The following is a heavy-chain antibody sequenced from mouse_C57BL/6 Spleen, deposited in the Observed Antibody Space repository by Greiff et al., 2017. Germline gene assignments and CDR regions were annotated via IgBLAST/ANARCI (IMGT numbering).Heavy chain of an antibody. CDR2: ISSGGSYT. Sequence: EVNLVESGGDLVKPGGSLKLSCAASGFTFSSYGMSWVRQTPDKRLEWVATISSGGSYTYYPDSVKGRFTISRDNAKNTLYLQMSSLKSEDTAMYYCARHDGFDYWGQGTTLTVSS. J-gene: IGHJ2*01. CDR3: ARHDGFDY. V-gene: IGHV5-6*01. CDR1: GFTFSSYG.